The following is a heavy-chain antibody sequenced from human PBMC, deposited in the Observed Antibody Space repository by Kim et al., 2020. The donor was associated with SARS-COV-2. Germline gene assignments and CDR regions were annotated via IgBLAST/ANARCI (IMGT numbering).Heavy chain of an antibody. CDR3: ARNRSFDAFDI. Sequence: GGSLRLSCAASGFTFSSYAMHWVRHAPGKGLEWVAVISYDGSNKYYADSVKGRFTISRDNSMNTLYLQMNSLRTEDTAVYYCARNRSFDAFDIWGQGTTATVSS. D-gene: IGHD3-10*01. CDR2: ISYDGSNK. J-gene: IGHJ3*02. V-gene: IGHV3-30*04. CDR1: GFTFSSYA.